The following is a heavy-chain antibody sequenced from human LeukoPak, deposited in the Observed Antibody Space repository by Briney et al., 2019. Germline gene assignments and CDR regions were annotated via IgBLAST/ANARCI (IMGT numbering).Heavy chain of an antibody. V-gene: IGHV4-59*12. CDR3: SRENGAFSPFGY. Sequence: SETLSLTCTVSGGSISSYYWSWIRQPPGQGLEWIGEISLTGLTHYNPSLESRVTVSLDKSKNQRSLNLTSMPAADTAVYYCSRENGAFSPFGYWGQGTLVTVLS. J-gene: IGHJ4*02. D-gene: IGHD2-8*01. CDR1: GGSISSYY. CDR2: ISLTGLT.